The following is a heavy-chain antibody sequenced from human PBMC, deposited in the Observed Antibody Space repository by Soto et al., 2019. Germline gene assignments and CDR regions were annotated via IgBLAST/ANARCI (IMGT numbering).Heavy chain of an antibody. V-gene: IGHV1-46*03. CDR2: INPSGGST. D-gene: IGHD3-10*01. J-gene: IGHJ3*02. CDR1: GYTFTSYY. Sequence: QVQLVQSGAEVKKPGASVKVSCKASGYTFTSYYMHWVRQAPGQGLEWMGIINPSGGSTSYAQKAQGRVTMTRDTSTSTVYMELSSLRSEDTAVYYCARGGYGLLWFGQDAFDIWGQGTMVTVSS. CDR3: ARGGYGLLWFGQDAFDI.